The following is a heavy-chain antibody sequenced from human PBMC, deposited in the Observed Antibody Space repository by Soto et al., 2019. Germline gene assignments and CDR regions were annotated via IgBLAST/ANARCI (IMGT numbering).Heavy chain of an antibody. V-gene: IGHV4-4*02. J-gene: IGHJ4*02. D-gene: IGHD2-2*01. CDR1: GGSLSSSNW. CDR3: AKYRRTEAEGFTLDY. Sequence: SETLSLTCAVSGGSLSSSNWWSWVRQPPGKALEWLGEIFYSGSTKYNPSLNSRVTISADQSKNHLSLRLSSVTAADTAVYYCAKYRRTEAEGFTLDYWGRGTLVTVSS. CDR2: IFYSGST.